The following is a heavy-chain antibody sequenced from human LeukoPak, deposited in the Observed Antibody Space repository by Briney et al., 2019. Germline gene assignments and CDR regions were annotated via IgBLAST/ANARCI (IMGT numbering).Heavy chain of an antibody. J-gene: IGHJ4*02. CDR1: GGSISSSCYY. D-gene: IGHD3-22*01. CDR3: ARDSNYYDSSGYYSRGSNSFDY. Sequence: PSETLPLTCTVSGGSISSSCYYWGWIRQPPGKGLAWIGSIYYSWSTYYNPSLQSRVTISVDTSKNQFSLQLSSVTAADTAVYYCARDSNYYDSSGYYSRGSNSFDYWGQGTLVTVSS. V-gene: IGHV4-39*07. CDR2: IYYSWST.